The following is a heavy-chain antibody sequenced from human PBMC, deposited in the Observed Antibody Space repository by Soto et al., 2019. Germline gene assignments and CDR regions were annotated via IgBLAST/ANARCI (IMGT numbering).Heavy chain of an antibody. CDR1: GYTFTSYA. CDR2: INAGNGNT. D-gene: IGHD2-15*01. Sequence: GASVKVSCKASGYTFTSYAIHWVRQAPGQRLEWMGWINAGNGNTKYSQKLQGRVTITRDTSASTAYVELSSLRSEDTAVYYCTRDLGGWPDSWGQGTLVTVSS. V-gene: IGHV1-3*01. J-gene: IGHJ5*01. CDR3: TRDLGGWPDS.